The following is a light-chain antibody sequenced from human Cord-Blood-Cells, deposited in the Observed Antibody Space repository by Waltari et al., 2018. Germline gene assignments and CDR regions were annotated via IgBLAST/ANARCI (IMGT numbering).Light chain of an antibody. CDR2: DAS. Sequence: DIQMTQSPSSLSASVGDRVTITCQASQDIRNYLNWYKQKPGKAPKLLIYDASNLETGVPSRFSRSGSGTDFTFTISSLQPEYIATYYCQQYDNLPLTFGQGTRLEIK. CDR1: QDIRNY. V-gene: IGKV1-33*01. J-gene: IGKJ5*01. CDR3: QQYDNLPLT.